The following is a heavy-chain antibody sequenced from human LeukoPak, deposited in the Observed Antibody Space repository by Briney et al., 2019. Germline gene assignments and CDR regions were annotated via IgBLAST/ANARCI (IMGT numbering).Heavy chain of an antibody. D-gene: IGHD3-10*01. CDR1: GGSFSGYY. CDR2: INHSGST. Sequence: PETLSLTCAVYGGSFSGYYWSWIRQPPGKGLEWIGEINHSGSTNYNPSLKSRVTISVDTSKNQFSLKLSSVTAADTAVYYCARVQVRGVIISKFDYWGQGTLVTVSS. V-gene: IGHV4-34*01. CDR3: ARVQVRGVIISKFDY. J-gene: IGHJ4*02.